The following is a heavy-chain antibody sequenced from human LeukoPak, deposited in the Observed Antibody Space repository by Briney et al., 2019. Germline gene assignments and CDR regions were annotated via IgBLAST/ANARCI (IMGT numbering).Heavy chain of an antibody. V-gene: IGHV3-9*01. J-gene: IGHJ4*02. D-gene: IGHD6-13*01. Sequence: SGGSLRLSCAASGFTFDDYAMHWVRHAPGKGLEWVSGISWNSGSIGYADSVKGRFTISRDNAKNSLYLQMNSLRAEDTALYYCAKDIGRSSSWYRFDYWGQGTLVTVSS. CDR2: ISWNSGSI. CDR1: GFTFDDYA. CDR3: AKDIGRSSSWYRFDY.